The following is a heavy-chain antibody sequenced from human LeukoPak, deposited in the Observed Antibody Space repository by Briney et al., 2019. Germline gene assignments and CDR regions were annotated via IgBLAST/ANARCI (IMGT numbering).Heavy chain of an antibody. CDR2: IYSGGTT. CDR1: GFTVSSNY. V-gene: IGHV3-66*01. J-gene: IGHJ4*02. Sequence: GGSLRLSCVASGFTVSSNYMSWVRQAPGKGLQWISIIYSGGTTYYTDSVEGRFTISRDSSKNILYLQMTSLGTEDTAVYFCARGMAISTRYYFDDWGQGTLVTVSS. D-gene: IGHD2-2*01. CDR3: ARGMAISTRYYFDD.